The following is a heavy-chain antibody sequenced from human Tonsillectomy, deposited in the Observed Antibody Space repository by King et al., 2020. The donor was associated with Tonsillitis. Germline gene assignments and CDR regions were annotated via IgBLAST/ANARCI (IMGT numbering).Heavy chain of an antibody. Sequence: QLQESGPGLVKPSETLSLTCTVSGGSISSSSYYWGWIRQPPGKGLEWIGSIYYSGSTYYNPSLKSRVTISVDTSKNQFSLKLSSVTAADTAVYYCARHDVDTAMVTAFGIWGQGTMVTVSS. CDR3: ARHDVDTAMVTAFGI. CDR2: IYYSGST. J-gene: IGHJ3*02. V-gene: IGHV4-39*01. CDR1: GGSISSSSYY. D-gene: IGHD5-18*01.